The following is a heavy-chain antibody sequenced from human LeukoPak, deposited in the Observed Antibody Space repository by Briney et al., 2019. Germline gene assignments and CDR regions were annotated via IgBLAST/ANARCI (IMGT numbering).Heavy chain of an antibody. V-gene: IGHV4-30-4*01. CDR3: ARVGRIVVVLDY. CDR1: GGSISSGDYY. CDR2: IYYSGST. J-gene: IGHJ4*02. Sequence: SQTLSLTCTVSGGSISSGDYYWSWIRQPPGKGLEWIGYIYYSGSTYYNPSLKSRVTISVDTSKNQFSLKLSSVTAADTAVYYCARVGRIVVVLDYWGQGTLVTVSS. D-gene: IGHD2-21*01.